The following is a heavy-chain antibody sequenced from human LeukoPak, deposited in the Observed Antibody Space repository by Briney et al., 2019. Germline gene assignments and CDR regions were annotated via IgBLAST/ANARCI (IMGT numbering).Heavy chain of an antibody. CDR1: GFTFSSYA. J-gene: IGHJ4*02. D-gene: IGHD1-26*01. Sequence: GGSLRLSCAASGFTFSSYAMHWVRQAPGKGLEWVAVISYDGSNKYYADSVKGRFTISRDNSKNTLYLQMNSLRAEDTAVYYCASNSGSYYEGDYWGQGTLVTVSS. V-gene: IGHV3-30-3*01. CDR3: ASNSGSYYEGDY. CDR2: ISYDGSNK.